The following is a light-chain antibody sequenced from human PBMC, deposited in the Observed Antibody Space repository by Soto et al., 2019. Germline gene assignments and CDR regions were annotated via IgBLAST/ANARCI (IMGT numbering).Light chain of an antibody. Sequence: EIVMTQFPGPLSLSPGEGATLSCRASQSVSSNLAWYQQKPGQAPRLLIYGASTRATGIPARFSGSGSGTEFTLTISSLQSEDSAVYYCQQYQDWPRTFGQGTKVDIK. V-gene: IGKV3-15*01. CDR3: QQYQDWPRT. CDR1: QSVSSN. CDR2: GAS. J-gene: IGKJ1*01.